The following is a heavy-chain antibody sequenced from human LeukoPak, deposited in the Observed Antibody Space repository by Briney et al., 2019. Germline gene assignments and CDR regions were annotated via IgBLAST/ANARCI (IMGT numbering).Heavy chain of an antibody. J-gene: IGHJ3*02. CDR2: IYTSGST. CDR3: ARVGDSSGYPDDAFDI. CDR1: GGSISNHY. D-gene: IGHD3-22*01. V-gene: IGHV4-4*07. Sequence: PSETLSLTCTVPGGSISNHYWSWVRQPAGKALEWIGHIYTSGSTNYNPSLKSRVTMSVDTSKNQFSLKLRSVTAADTAVYYCARVGDSSGYPDDAFDIWGQGTMVTVSS.